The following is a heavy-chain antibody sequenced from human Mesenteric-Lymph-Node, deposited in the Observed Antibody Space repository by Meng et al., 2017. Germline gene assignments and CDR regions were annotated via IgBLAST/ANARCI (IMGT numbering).Heavy chain of an antibody. CDR3: ARLRYQLLFGARGMDV. D-gene: IGHD2-2*01. J-gene: IGHJ6*02. V-gene: IGHV5-51*01. Sequence: GSLRLSCKGSGYSFTSYWIGWVRQMPGKGLEWMGIIYPGDSDTRYSPSFQGQVTISADKSISTAYLQWSSLKASDTAMYYCARLRYQLLFGARGMDVWGQGTTVTVSS. CDR2: IYPGDSDT. CDR1: GYSFTSYW.